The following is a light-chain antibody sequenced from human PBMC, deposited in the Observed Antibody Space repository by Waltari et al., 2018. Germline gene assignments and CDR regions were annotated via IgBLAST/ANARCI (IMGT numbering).Light chain of an antibody. V-gene: IGKV1-NL1*01. CDR2: PAS. CDR3: QQFYSLPYT. CDR1: QGIRNS. J-gene: IGKJ2*01. Sequence: DIQMTQSPSSLSASIGARVTIPCRASQGIRNSLVWYQLKPGTAPKLLLSPASTLDSGVPSRFSGSGSGTVYTLTISSLQPEDLATYSCQQFYSLPYTFGQGTRLEL.